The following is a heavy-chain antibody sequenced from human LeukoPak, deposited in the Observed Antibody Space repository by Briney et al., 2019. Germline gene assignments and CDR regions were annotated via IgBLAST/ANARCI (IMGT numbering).Heavy chain of an antibody. D-gene: IGHD3-9*01. Sequence: PSETLSLTCAVYGGSFSGYYWSWIRQPPGKGLEWIGEINHSGSTYYNPSLKSRVTISVDTSKNQFSLKLSSVTAADTAVYYCARSAPLLRYFGRFYYMDVWGKGTTVTVSS. CDR1: GGSFSGYY. J-gene: IGHJ6*03. CDR2: INHSGST. CDR3: ARSAPLLRYFGRFYYMDV. V-gene: IGHV4-34*01.